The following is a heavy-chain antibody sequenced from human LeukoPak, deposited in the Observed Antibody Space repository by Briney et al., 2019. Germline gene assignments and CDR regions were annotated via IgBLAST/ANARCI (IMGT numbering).Heavy chain of an antibody. CDR1: GFTFGSYE. V-gene: IGHV3-48*03. D-gene: IGHD6-19*01. CDR3: ARNVYDLRGQWLVPGFDY. J-gene: IGHJ4*02. CDR2: IGTIISTT. Sequence: PGGSLRLSCAASGFTFGSYEMNWVRQAPGKGLEWVSYIGTIISTTYYADSVKGRFTVSRDDAKSSLYLQMSSLRAEDTAVYYCARNVYDLRGQWLVPGFDYWGPGTLVTVSS.